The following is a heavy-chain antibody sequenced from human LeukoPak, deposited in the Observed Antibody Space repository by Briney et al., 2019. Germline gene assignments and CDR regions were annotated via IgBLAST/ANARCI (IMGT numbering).Heavy chain of an antibody. D-gene: IGHD1-14*01. CDR3: ARDLHPGLTGYFDY. CDR1: GGSISSSSYY. Sequence: PSETLSLTCTVSGGSISSSSYYWGRIRQPPGTGLEWIGSIYYSGSTYYNPSLKSRVTISVDTSKNQFSLKLSSVTAADTAVYYCARDLHPGLTGYFDYWGQGTLVTVSS. CDR2: IYYSGST. V-gene: IGHV4-39*07. J-gene: IGHJ4*02.